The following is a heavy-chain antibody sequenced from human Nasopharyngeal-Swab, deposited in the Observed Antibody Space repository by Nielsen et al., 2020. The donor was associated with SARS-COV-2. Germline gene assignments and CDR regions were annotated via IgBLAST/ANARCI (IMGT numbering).Heavy chain of an antibody. D-gene: IGHD2-21*01. CDR1: GFTFSTYD. CDR3: VKGPPAVIHYFDY. V-gene: IGHV3-23*01. Sequence: GESLKISCPASGFTFSTYDMSWVRQAPGKGLEWVSGISGSGESTHYADSVKGRFTISRDNSKNTLYLQMNSLRAEDTAVYYCVKGPPAVIHYFDYWGQGTLVTVSS. J-gene: IGHJ4*02. CDR2: ISGSGEST.